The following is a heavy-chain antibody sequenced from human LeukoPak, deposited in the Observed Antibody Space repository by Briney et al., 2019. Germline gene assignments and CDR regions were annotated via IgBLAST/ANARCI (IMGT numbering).Heavy chain of an antibody. CDR3: ARRGYSYGKFDY. D-gene: IGHD5-18*01. CDR2: INHSGST. V-gene: IGHV4-34*01. J-gene: IGHJ4*02. Sequence: PSETLSLTCAVYGGSFSGYYWSWIRQPPGKGLEWIGEINHSGSTNYNPFLKSRVTISVDTSKNQFSLKLSSVTAADTAVYYCARRGYSYGKFDYRGQGTLVTVSS. CDR1: GGSFSGYY.